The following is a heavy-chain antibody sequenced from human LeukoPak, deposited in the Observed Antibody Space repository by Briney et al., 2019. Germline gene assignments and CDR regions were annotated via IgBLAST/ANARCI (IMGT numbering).Heavy chain of an antibody. CDR2: ISGSGGNT. V-gene: IGHV3-23*01. CDR1: GFTFSSYA. CDR3: AGMYSSSYALDY. J-gene: IGHJ4*02. D-gene: IGHD6-6*01. Sequence: GGSLRLSCAASGFTFSSYAMSWVRQAPGKGLEWVSAISGSGGNTYYADSVKGRFTISRDNSKSTLYLQMNSLRAEDTAVYYCAGMYSSSYALDYWGQGTLVTVSS.